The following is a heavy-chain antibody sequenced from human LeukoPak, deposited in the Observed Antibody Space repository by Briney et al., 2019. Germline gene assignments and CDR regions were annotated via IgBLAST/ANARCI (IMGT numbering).Heavy chain of an antibody. CDR3: GSSLRSGIAAAGSDY. Sequence: SETLSLTCAVYSGSFSGYYWSWIRQPPGKELEWIGEINHSGSTNYNQSLKSRVTISVDTSKNQFSLKLSSVTDADTALYYGGSSLRSGIAAAGSDYWGQGTLVTVSS. J-gene: IGHJ4*02. CDR1: SGSFSGYY. D-gene: IGHD6-13*01. V-gene: IGHV4-34*01. CDR2: INHSGST.